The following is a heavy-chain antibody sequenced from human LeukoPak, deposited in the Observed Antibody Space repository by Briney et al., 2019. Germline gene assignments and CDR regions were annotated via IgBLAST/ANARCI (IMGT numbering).Heavy chain of an antibody. CDR3: ARVEDYDILTGFDY. J-gene: IGHJ4*02. V-gene: IGHV3-7*01. CDR1: GFTFSSYW. D-gene: IGHD3-9*01. Sequence: SGGSLRLSCAASGFTFSSYWMSWVRQAPGKGLEGVANIKQDGSEKYYVDSVKGRFTISRDNAKNSLYLQMNSLRAEDTAVYYCARVEDYDILTGFDYWGQGTLVTVSS. CDR2: IKQDGSEK.